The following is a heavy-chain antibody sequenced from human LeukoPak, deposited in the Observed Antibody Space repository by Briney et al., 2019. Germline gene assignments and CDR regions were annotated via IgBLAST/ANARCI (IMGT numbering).Heavy chain of an antibody. J-gene: IGHJ4*02. CDR3: ARSGGYHPLDY. CDR1: GYTFTSYD. CDR2: MNANRGNT. V-gene: IGHV1-8*01. Sequence: ASVKVSCKSSGYTFTSYDINWVRQAPGQGLEWMGWMNANRGNTGFAQKFQGRVTMTRDTSISTAYSELSSLRSEDTAVYYCARSGGYHPLDYWGQGTLVTVSS. D-gene: IGHD5-12*01.